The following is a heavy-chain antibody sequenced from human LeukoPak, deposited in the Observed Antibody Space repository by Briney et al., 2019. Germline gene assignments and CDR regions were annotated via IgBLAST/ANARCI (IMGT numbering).Heavy chain of an antibody. J-gene: IGHJ4*02. Sequence: GGSLRLSCAASGFTFSSYGMSWVRQAPGKGLEWVSAISGSGGSTYYADSVKGRFTISRDNSKNTLYLQLNSLRAEDTAVYYCARSLGLWFGELTVFFDYWGQGTLVTVSS. CDR1: GFTFSSYG. CDR3: ARSLGLWFGELTVFFDY. V-gene: IGHV3-23*01. D-gene: IGHD3-10*01. CDR2: ISGSGGST.